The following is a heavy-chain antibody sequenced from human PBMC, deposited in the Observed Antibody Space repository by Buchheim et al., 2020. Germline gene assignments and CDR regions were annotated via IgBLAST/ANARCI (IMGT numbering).Heavy chain of an antibody. Sequence: QVQLVQSRAEVRKPGASVRVSCRASGYTFTRYYMHWVRQAPGQGLEWMGIINPSAGTTTYAQRFQGRITMTWDTSTTTLYMDLSGLRPEDTAVYYCAREPNLRGSYWDFDYWGQGTL. CDR3: AREPNLRGSYWDFDY. D-gene: IGHD1-26*01. CDR1: GYTFTRYY. CDR2: INPSAGTT. J-gene: IGHJ4*02. V-gene: IGHV1-46*01.